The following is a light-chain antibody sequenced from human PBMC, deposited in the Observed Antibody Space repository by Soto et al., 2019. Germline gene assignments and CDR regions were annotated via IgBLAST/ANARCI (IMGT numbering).Light chain of an antibody. CDR2: EGS. Sequence: QSALTQPASVSGSPGQSITISCTGTSSDVGSYNVVSWYQQHPGKAPKLMIYEGSKRPSGVSNRFSGSKSGNTASLTISGLQAEDEADYYCCSYAGSSTYVFGTGTQVTVL. V-gene: IGLV2-23*01. CDR1: SSDVGSYNV. CDR3: CSYAGSSTYV. J-gene: IGLJ1*01.